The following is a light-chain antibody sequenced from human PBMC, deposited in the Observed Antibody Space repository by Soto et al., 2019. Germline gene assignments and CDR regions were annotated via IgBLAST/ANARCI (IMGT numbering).Light chain of an antibody. V-gene: IGKV3-15*01. J-gene: IGKJ5*01. CDR2: GAS. Sequence: ETLMTQSPATLSVSPGERATLSCRASQSVNNNLAWYQQKLGQAPGVLIYGASTRATGIPARFTGSGSWTEFTLTISSLQSEDFAVYYCQQYNTWPPITFG. CDR1: QSVNNN. CDR3: QQYNTWPPIT.